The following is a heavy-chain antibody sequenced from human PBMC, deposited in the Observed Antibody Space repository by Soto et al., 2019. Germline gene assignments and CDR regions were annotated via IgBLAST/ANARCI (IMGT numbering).Heavy chain of an antibody. Sequence: ASVKVSCKASGYTFTRYDINWVRQSTGQGLEWMGWMNPNSGNTGYAQRFQDRVTMTRSTSISTAYMELSSLRSEDTAVYYCARVGPYGDYGSWGQGTLVTVSS. CDR1: GYTFTRYD. CDR3: ARVGPYGDYGS. J-gene: IGHJ4*02. V-gene: IGHV1-8*01. D-gene: IGHD4-17*01. CDR2: MNPNSGNT.